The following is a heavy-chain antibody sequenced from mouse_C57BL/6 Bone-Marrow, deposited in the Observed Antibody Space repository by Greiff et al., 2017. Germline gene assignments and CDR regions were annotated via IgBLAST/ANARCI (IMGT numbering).Heavy chain of an antibody. Sequence: VQLQQSGPELVKPGASVKLSCKASGYTFTSYDINWVKQRPGQGLAWIGWIYPRDGSTKYNEKFKGKATLTVDTSSSTAYMELHSRTSEDSAGYFCARRGLRLDSSGYFDYWGQGTTLTVAS. V-gene: IGHV1-85*01. D-gene: IGHD3-2*02. J-gene: IGHJ2*01. CDR1: GYTFTSYD. CDR3: ARRGLRLDSSGYFDY. CDR2: IYPRDGST.